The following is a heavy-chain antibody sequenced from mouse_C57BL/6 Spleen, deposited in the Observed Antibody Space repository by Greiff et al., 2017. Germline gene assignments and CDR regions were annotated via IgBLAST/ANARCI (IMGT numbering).Heavy chain of an antibody. D-gene: IGHD3-2*02. CDR1: GFNIKDYY. V-gene: IGHV14-1*01. CDR2: IDPEDGDT. Sequence: EVQLQQSGAELVRPGASVKLSCTASGFNIKDYYMHWVKQRPEQGLEWIGRIDPEDGDTEYAPKFPGKATMTADTSSNTAYLQLSSLTSEDTAVYYCTTSDSSGYGAYWGQGTLVTVSA. CDR3: TTSDSSGYGAY. J-gene: IGHJ3*01.